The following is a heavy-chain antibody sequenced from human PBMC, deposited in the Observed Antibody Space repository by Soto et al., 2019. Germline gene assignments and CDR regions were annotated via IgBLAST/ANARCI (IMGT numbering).Heavy chain of an antibody. CDR2: IKQDGSEK. CDR1: GFSFNTYW. V-gene: IGHV3-7*01. Sequence: EVQLVESGGGLVQPGVSLRLSCAASGFSFNTYWMTWVRQAPGKGLERVANIKQDGSEKYYVDFVRGRFTISRDNAKNSLYLQMNSLRVEDTAVYYCARVANRYFDLWGRGTLVTVSS. J-gene: IGHJ2*01. CDR3: ARVANRYFDL.